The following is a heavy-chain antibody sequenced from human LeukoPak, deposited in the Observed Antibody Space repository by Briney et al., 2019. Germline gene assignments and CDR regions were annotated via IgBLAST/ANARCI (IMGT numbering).Heavy chain of an antibody. Sequence: GALVKVSCKASGYTFTSYGISWVRQAPGQGLEWMGWISAYNGNTNYAQKFQGRVTITADESTSTAYMQLSSLRSEDTAVYYCARDYAAAGTMESDYWGQGTLVTVSS. J-gene: IGHJ4*02. CDR1: GYTFTSYG. V-gene: IGHV1-18*01. CDR3: ARDYAAAGTMESDY. CDR2: ISAYNGNT. D-gene: IGHD6-13*01.